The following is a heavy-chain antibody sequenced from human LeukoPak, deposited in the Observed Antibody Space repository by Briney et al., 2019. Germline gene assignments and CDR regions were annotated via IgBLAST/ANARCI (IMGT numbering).Heavy chain of an antibody. D-gene: IGHD6-19*01. CDR2: ISGSGGST. J-gene: IGHJ3*02. CDR1: GFTFSSYA. Sequence: GGSLRLSCAASGFTFSSYAMSWVRQAPGKGLEWVSAISGSGGSTYYADSVKGRFTFSRDNSKNTLYLQMNSLRAEDTAVYYCAKGRSVAVAGTNAFDIWGQGTMVTVSS. CDR3: AKGRSVAVAGTNAFDI. V-gene: IGHV3-23*01.